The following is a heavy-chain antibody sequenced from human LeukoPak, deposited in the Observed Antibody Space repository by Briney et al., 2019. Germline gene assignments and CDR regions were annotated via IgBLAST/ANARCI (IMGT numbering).Heavy chain of an antibody. CDR3: ARRNAMDV. D-gene: IGHD2-2*01. Sequence: GGSLRLSCAASGFTFSNYWMTWVRQAPGKGLEWVANINRDGSERYYVDSVKGRFTISRDDAKSSLYLQMNSLRAEDTAVYYCARRNAMDVWGQGTLVIVSS. CDR2: INRDGSER. V-gene: IGHV3-7*03. J-gene: IGHJ4*02. CDR1: GFTFSNYW.